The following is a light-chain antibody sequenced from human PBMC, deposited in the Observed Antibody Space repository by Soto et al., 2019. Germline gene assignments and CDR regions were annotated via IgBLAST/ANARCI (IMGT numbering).Light chain of an antibody. Sequence: EIVMTQSPATLSVSPGEGATLSCRASQSVSSDLAWYQQKPGQAPRLLIYGASTRATGIPARFSGSGSGTEFTLTISSMQSEDFAVYYCQQYNNWPPLTFGGGTKVGIK. CDR2: GAS. CDR3: QQYNNWPPLT. V-gene: IGKV3-15*01. J-gene: IGKJ4*01. CDR1: QSVSSD.